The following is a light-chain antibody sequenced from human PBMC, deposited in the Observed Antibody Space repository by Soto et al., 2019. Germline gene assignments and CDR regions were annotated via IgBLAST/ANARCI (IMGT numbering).Light chain of an antibody. CDR3: KQYNNWPGLT. CDR2: GAS. CDR1: QSVSSN. Sequence: EIVMTQSPATLSVSPGERATLSCRASQSVSSNLAWYQQKPGQAPRLLIYGASTRATGNPARFSGSGSGPDFTLTISSLQSEDFAVYYCKQYNNWPGLTFGGGTKVEIK. V-gene: IGKV3-15*01. J-gene: IGKJ4*01.